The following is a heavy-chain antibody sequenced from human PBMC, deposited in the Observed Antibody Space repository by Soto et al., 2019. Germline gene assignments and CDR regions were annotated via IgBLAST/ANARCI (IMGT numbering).Heavy chain of an antibody. D-gene: IGHD6-19*01. V-gene: IGHV1-69*13. J-gene: IGHJ4*02. CDR1: GGTFSSYA. Sequence: SVKVSCKASGGTFSSYAISWVRQAPGQGLEWMGGIIPIFGTANYAQKFQGRVTITADESTSTAYMELSSLRSEDTAVYYCAGSAVAGHRGSLDYWGQGTLVTV. CDR3: AGSAVAGHRGSLDY. CDR2: IIPIFGTA.